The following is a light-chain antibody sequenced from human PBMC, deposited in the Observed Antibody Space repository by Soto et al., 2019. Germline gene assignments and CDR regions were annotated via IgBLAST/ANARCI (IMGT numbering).Light chain of an antibody. J-gene: IGKJ4*02. Sequence: EIVMTQSPATLSVSPGERATLSCRASQSISSRLAWYQQKPGQAPRLLIYRASTRATGIPARFSGSVSGTAFTLTISSLQSEDFAVYFCQQYYTWPLTFGGGAKVEIK. CDR3: QQYYTWPLT. V-gene: IGKV3-15*01. CDR2: RAS. CDR1: QSISSR.